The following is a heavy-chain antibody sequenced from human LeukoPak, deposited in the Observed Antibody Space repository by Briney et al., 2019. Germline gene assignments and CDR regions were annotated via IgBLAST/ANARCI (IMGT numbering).Heavy chain of an antibody. CDR1: GFTFSSYS. Sequence: GGSLRLFCAASGFTFSSYSMNWVRKAPGQGLEWVSSISSSSGCIYYADSAKSRFAISRDNTKNTLYLQMNSPRAEGTAVYYCAREDDLAYYFDYWGQGTLVTVSS. J-gene: IGHJ4*02. CDR2: ISSSSGCI. D-gene: IGHD3-3*01. CDR3: AREDDLAYYFDY. V-gene: IGHV3-21*01.